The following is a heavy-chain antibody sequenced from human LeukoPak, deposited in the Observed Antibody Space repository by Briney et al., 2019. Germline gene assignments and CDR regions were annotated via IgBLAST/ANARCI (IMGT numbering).Heavy chain of an antibody. CDR2: ISYDGSNK. CDR3: ASSLDSSGYRGYFDY. Sequence: PERSLRLSCAASGFTFSSYAMHWVRQAPGKGLEWVAVISYDGSNKYYADSVKGRFTISRDNSKNTLYLQTSNLRTEDTAVYYCASSLDSSGYRGYFDYWGQGSPVTVSS. CDR1: GFTFSSYA. J-gene: IGHJ4*02. V-gene: IGHV3-30-3*01. D-gene: IGHD3-22*01.